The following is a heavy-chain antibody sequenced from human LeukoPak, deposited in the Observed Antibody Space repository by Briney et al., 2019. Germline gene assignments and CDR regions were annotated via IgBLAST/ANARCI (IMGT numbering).Heavy chain of an antibody. CDR3: AGRGGLNRGYWYFDL. D-gene: IGHD3-16*01. CDR2: IYYTGTT. V-gene: IGHV4-59*01. J-gene: IGHJ2*01. Sequence: SETLSLTCTVSGDPIRSSYWSWIRQPPGKGLEWIGYIYYTGTTTYNPSLKSRVTISVDTSKNQFSLNLSSVTAADTAVYYCAGRGGLNRGYWYFDLWGRGTLVTVSS. CDR1: GDPIRSSY.